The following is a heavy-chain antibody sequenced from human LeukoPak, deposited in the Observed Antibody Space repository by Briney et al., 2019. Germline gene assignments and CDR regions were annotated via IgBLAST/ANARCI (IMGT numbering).Heavy chain of an antibody. CDR3: AREKRRSWFDP. Sequence: GASVKVSSKASGLTSSSYAISWVRQARGQGIEWMGGIIPIFGTANYAQKFPCRVTITADESTSTAYMELSSLRSEDTAVYYCAREKRRSWFDPWGQGTLVTVSS. V-gene: IGHV1-69*01. CDR1: GLTSSSYA. CDR2: IIPIFGTA. J-gene: IGHJ5*02. D-gene: IGHD6-25*01.